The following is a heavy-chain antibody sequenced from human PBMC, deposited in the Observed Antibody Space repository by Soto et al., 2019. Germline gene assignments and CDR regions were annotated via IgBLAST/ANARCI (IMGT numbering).Heavy chain of an antibody. V-gene: IGHV1-18*01. CDR2: ISAYNGNT. D-gene: IGHD3-22*01. Sequence: ASVKVSCKASGYTFTSYGISWVRQAPGQGLEWMGWISAYNGNTNYAQKLQGRVTMTTDTSASTAYMELSSLRSEDTAVYYCAREIYDSSGSNAFDIWGQGTMVTVSS. CDR1: GYTFTSYG. CDR3: AREIYDSSGSNAFDI. J-gene: IGHJ3*02.